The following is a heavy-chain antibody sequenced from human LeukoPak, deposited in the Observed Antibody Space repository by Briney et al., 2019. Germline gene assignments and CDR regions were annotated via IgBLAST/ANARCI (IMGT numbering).Heavy chain of an antibody. J-gene: IGHJ4*02. Sequence: NPGGSLRLSSAASGFTFSSSSMSWVRQAPGKGLEWVSSLSDSSTYMYYADSVKGRFTISRDNAKDSLYLQMNSLRAEDTAVYYCARVVSRRDFWSGYYRYWGQGTLVTVSS. CDR1: GFTFSSSS. V-gene: IGHV3-21*06. D-gene: IGHD3-3*01. CDR3: ARVVSRRDFWSGYYRY. CDR2: LSDSSTYM.